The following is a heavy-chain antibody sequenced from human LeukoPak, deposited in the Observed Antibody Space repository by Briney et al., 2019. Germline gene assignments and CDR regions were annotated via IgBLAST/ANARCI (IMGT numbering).Heavy chain of an antibody. Sequence: SETLSLTCTVSGGSISSYYWSWIRQPPGKGLEWIGHISYSGSTNYNPSLKSRVTISVDTSKNQFSLKLSSVTAADTAVYYCARGGSGYALNWFDPWGQGTLVTVSS. V-gene: IGHV4-59*01. CDR1: GGSISSYY. D-gene: IGHD5-12*01. J-gene: IGHJ5*02. CDR2: ISYSGST. CDR3: ARGGSGYALNWFDP.